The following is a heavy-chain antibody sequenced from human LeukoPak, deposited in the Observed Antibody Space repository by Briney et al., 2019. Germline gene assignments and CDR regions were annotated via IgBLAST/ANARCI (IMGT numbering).Heavy chain of an antibody. V-gene: IGHV3-66*01. J-gene: IGHJ4*02. CDR1: GFTVSNY. CDR2: IYSGGGA. Sequence: PGGSLRLSCAASGFTVSNYMSWVRQAPGKGLEWVSVIYSGGGAYYPNSVKGRFTISRDNSKNTLYLQMNSLRVEDTAVYYCVSTSRDGNGHYWEWGQGTLVTVSS. CDR3: VSTSRDGNGHYWE. D-gene: IGHD3-22*01.